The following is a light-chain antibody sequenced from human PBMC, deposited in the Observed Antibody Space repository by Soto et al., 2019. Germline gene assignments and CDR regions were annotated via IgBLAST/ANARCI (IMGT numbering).Light chain of an antibody. CDR2: EVS. CDR3: SSYAGNNNVI. CDR1: SSDIGGYNF. V-gene: IGLV2-8*01. Sequence: QLVLTQPASVSGSPGQSITISCTGTSSDIGGYNFVSWYQQHPGKAPKLLIYEVSKRPSGVPDRFSASTSGNTASLTVSGLQADDEADYYCSSYAGNNNVIFGGGTKLTVL. J-gene: IGLJ2*01.